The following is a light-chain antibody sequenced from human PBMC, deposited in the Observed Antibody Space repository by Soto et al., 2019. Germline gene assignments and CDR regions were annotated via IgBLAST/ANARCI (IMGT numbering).Light chain of an antibody. CDR3: QTWDDTTGVV. J-gene: IGLJ2*01. CDR2: LDT. V-gene: IGLV3-1*01. Sequence: SYELSQPPSVSVSPGQTASMTCSGDKLGAAYACWYQQKPGQSPVLVIYLDTKRPSGIPERFSGSNSGNTATLTISGTQAMDEADYFCQTWDDTTGVVFGGGTKVTVL. CDR1: KLGAAY.